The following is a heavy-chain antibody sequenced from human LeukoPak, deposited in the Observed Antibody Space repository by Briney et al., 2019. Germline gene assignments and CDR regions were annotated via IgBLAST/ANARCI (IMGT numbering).Heavy chain of an antibody. V-gene: IGHV4-59*01. J-gene: IGHJ3*02. CDR3: ARGVRKYYDSSGSTAGAFDI. D-gene: IGHD3-22*01. Sequence: SETPSLTCTVSGGSISSYYWSWIRRPPGKGLEWIGYIYYSGSTNYNPSLKSRVTISVDTSKNQFSLKLSSVTAADTAVYYCARGVRKYYDSSGSTAGAFDIWGQGTMVTVSS. CDR1: GGSISSYY. CDR2: IYYSGST.